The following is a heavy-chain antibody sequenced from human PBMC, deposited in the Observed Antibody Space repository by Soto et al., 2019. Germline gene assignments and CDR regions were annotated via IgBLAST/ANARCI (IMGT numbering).Heavy chain of an antibody. Sequence: GGSLRLSCAASKFTFSSYAMNWVRQAPGKGLEWVSAISASGGNTYYADSVKGRFTISRDNSKTTLYLQMRSLTAADTAVYYCAQGSVIFGVIIWYWGQGTLVTVSS. CDR1: KFTFSSYA. CDR2: ISASGGNT. CDR3: AQGSVIFGVIIWY. V-gene: IGHV3-23*01. J-gene: IGHJ4*02. D-gene: IGHD3-3*01.